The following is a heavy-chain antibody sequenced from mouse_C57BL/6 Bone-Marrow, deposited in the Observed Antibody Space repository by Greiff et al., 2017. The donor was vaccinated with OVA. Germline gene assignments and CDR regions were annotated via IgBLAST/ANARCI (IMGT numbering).Heavy chain of an antibody. J-gene: IGHJ4*01. Sequence: EVKLVESGGGLVQPGGSLKLSCAASGFTFSDYGMAWVRQAPRQGPEWVAFISNLAYSIYYADTVTGRFTISRENAKNTLYLEMSSLRSEDTAMYYCARRNYGPSMDYWGQGTSVTVSS. CDR1: GFTFSDYG. CDR2: ISNLAYSI. CDR3: ARRNYGPSMDY. D-gene: IGHD1-2*01. V-gene: IGHV5-15*01.